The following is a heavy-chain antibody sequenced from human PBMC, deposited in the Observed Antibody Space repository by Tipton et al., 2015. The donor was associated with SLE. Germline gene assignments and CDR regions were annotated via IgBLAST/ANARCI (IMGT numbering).Heavy chain of an antibody. CDR3: ARVIGELGHFDY. Sequence: SLRLSCAASGSTFSAYSIHWVRRAPGKRLEYVSVIGVDGVTTYHADSVQGRFTISRDNSKNTVYLQMGSLTAEDMAVYYCARVIGELGHFDYWGQGTLVTVSS. V-gene: IGHV3-64*02. J-gene: IGHJ4*02. D-gene: IGHD7-27*01. CDR2: IGVDGVTT. CDR1: GSTFSAYS.